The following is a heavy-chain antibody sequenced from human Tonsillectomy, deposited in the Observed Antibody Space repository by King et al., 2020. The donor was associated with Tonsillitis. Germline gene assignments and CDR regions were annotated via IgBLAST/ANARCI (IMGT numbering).Heavy chain of an antibody. CDR3: ARGDKGYCSGGSCVVSP. V-gene: IGHV3-21*01. Sequence: EVQLVESGGGLVKPGGSLRLSCEASGFTFSSYSMIWVRQAPGKGLEWVSSIYYSSTYIYYADSVKGRFTISRDNANNSLYLQMNSLRVEDTAMYYCARGDKGYCSGGSCVVSPGGRGTLVTVSS. CDR2: IYYSSTYI. J-gene: IGHJ4*02. CDR1: GFTFSSYS. D-gene: IGHD2-15*01.